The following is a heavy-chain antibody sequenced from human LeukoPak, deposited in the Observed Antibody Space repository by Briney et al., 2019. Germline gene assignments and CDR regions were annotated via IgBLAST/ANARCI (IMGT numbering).Heavy chain of an antibody. CDR3: VRDIRAVGVTLYFDH. J-gene: IGHJ4*02. D-gene: IGHD1-26*01. V-gene: IGHV3-11*01. CDR1: GFAFSDYY. CDR2: ISGGGGDI. Sequence: GGSLRLSCAASGFAFSDYYMTWIRQAPGKGLEWLSYISGGGGDINYADSVKGRFSISRDNAKNSLHLEMNSLRAEDTAVYYCVRDIRAVGVTLYFDHWGQGTLVTASS.